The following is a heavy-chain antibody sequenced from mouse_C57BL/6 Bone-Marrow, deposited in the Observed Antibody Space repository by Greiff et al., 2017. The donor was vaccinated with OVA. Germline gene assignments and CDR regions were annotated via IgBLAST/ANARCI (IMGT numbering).Heavy chain of an antibody. CDR2: IHPSDSDT. V-gene: IGHV1-74*01. J-gene: IGHJ2*01. D-gene: IGHD1-1*01. CDR1: GYTFTSYW. CDR3: ARFCGSSSDY. Sequence: QVQLKQPGAELVQPGASVKVSCKASGYTFTSYWMHWVKQRPGQGLEWIGRIHPSDSDTNYNQKFKGKAPLTVYKSSSTAYMQLSSLTSEDSAVYYCARFCGSSSDYWGQGTTLTVSS.